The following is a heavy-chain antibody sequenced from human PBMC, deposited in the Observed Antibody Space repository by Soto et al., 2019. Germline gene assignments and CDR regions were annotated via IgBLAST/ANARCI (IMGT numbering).Heavy chain of an antibody. CDR2: INHSGST. CDR1: GGSFSGYY. D-gene: IGHD6-6*01. CDR3: ARDCPFEYSSSSTDFDI. J-gene: IGHJ3*02. V-gene: IGHV4-34*01. Sequence: SETLSLTCAVYGGSFSGYYWSWIRQPPGKGLEWIGEINHSGSTNYNPSLKSRVTISVDTSKKQFSLRLNSVTAADTAVYYCARDCPFEYSSSSTDFDIWGQGTMVIVS.